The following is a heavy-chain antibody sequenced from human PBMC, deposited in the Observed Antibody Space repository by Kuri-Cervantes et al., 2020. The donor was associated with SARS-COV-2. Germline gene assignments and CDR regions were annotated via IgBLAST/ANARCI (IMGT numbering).Heavy chain of an antibody. D-gene: IGHD5-24*01. V-gene: IGHV1-69*04. CDR2: IKPILGEA. J-gene: IGHJ4*02. CDR3: ARETATIAVQGYFDY. Sequence: SVNVSCKASGCTFSSYSIHWVRQAPGQGLEWMGRIKPILGEANYEQKFQGRVTLTADKSTSTAYMELSSLRSEHTAVYYFARETATIAVQGYFDYWGQGTLVTVSS. CDR1: GCTFSSYS.